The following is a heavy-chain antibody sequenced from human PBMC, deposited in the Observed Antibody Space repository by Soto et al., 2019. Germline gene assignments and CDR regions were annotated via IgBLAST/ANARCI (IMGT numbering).Heavy chain of an antibody. CDR1: GFTFSTNS. D-gene: IGHD5-12*01. J-gene: IGHJ5*01. Sequence: EVQVLESGGGLVQPGGSLRLSCAAFGFTFSTNSMAWVRQTPGKGLEWVSGLSVGGVRTFYLESVKGRFTISSDTSKNVVYLQRNSLRADDTAVYSGAKGDGYGDSWGQGTLVTVSS. V-gene: IGHV3-23*01. CDR3: AKGDGYGDS. CDR2: LSVGGVRT.